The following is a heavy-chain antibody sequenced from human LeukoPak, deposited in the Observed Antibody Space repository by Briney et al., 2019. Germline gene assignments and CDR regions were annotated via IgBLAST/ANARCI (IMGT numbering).Heavy chain of an antibody. Sequence: SETLSLTCTISGGSISNYFWNWIRQPPGKGLEWTGYVYYTGTTNYNPSLNSRVTISLDTSKNQFSLKMTSVTAADTAVYYCVRWDYYGSGSRRLDSWGQGTLVTVSS. CDR3: VRWDYYGSGSRRLDS. J-gene: IGHJ4*02. CDR2: VYYTGTT. CDR1: GGSISNYF. V-gene: IGHV4-59*08. D-gene: IGHD3-10*01.